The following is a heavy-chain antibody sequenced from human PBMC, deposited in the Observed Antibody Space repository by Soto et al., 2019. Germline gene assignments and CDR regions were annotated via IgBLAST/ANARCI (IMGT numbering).Heavy chain of an antibody. D-gene: IGHD6-13*01. J-gene: IGHJ6*02. CDR2: IYYSGST. V-gene: IGHV4-59*01. Sequence: SETLSLTCSVSGGSISGYYWIWIRQPPGKGLEWIGYIYYSGSTNYNPSLKSRVTISVDTSKNQFSLKLSSVTAADTAVYYCARQKSSWYGGYYYYGMDVWGQGATVTVSS. CDR3: ARQKSSWYGGYYYYGMDV. CDR1: GGSISGYY.